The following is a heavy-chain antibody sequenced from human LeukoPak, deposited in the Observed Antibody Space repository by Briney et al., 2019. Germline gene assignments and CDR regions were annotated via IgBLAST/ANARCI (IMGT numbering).Heavy chain of an antibody. CDR2: ISYDGSNK. CDR1: GFTFSSYA. D-gene: IGHD3-10*01. J-gene: IGHJ4*02. CDR3: ASLSYDPDY. Sequence: PGGSLRLSCAASGFTFSSYAMHWVRQAPGKGLEWVAVISYDGSNKYYADSVKGRFTISRDNSKNTLYLQMNSLRAEDTAVYYCASLSYDPDYWGQGTLVTVSS. V-gene: IGHV3-30-3*01.